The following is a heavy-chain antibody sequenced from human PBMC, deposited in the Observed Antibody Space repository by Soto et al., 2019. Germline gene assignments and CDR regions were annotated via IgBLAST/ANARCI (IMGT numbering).Heavy chain of an antibody. D-gene: IGHD3-22*01. Sequence: ASVKVSCKASGGTFSSYAISWVRQAPGQGLEWMGGIIPIFGTENYAEKFRGSVTITEDESTSTAYMELSRLRSEDTGVYYGARDGGDCYDSSGNYEAVDIWGQGTMVTVSS. CDR1: GGTFSSYA. CDR2: IIPIFGTE. CDR3: ARDGGDCYDSSGNYEAVDI. V-gene: IGHV1-69*13. J-gene: IGHJ3*02.